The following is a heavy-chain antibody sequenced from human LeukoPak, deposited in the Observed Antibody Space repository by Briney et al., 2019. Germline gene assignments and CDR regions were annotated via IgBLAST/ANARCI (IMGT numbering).Heavy chain of an antibody. Sequence: TGGSLRLSCAASGFTFSSYGMHWVRQAPGKGLEWVAVISYDGRNIHYPDSVKGRFTISRDISTDTLWLQMDSLRTEDTAVYYCAKGPLRGTAAAIDYWGQGTLVTVSS. CDR2: ISYDGRNI. CDR3: AKGPLRGTAAAIDY. CDR1: GFTFSSYG. J-gene: IGHJ4*02. V-gene: IGHV3-30*18. D-gene: IGHD2-2*01.